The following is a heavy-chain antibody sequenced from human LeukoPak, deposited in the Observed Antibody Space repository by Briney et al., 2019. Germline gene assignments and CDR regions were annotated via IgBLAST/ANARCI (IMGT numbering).Heavy chain of an antibody. CDR1: GFTFSTYN. V-gene: IGHV3-48*01. J-gene: IGHJ4*02. D-gene: IGHD3-22*01. CDR3: AKGSYYDSSGSFYFDY. Sequence: GGSLRLPCAASGFTFSTYNMNWVRQAPGKGLEWVSHITSSSTNIYYADSVKGRFTISRDNSKNTLYVQVNSLGTEDTAAYYCAKGSYYDSSGSFYFDYWGQGTLVAVSS. CDR2: ITSSSTNI.